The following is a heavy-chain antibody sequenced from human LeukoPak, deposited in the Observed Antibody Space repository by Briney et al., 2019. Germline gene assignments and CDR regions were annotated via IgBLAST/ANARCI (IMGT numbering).Heavy chain of an antibody. D-gene: IGHD3-10*01. CDR2: IYPADSDT. CDR1: GYSFTSYW. J-gene: IGHJ3*02. Sequence: ASVKVSCKGSGYSFTSYWIGWVRQMPGKGLEWMGIIYPADSDTRYSPSFQGQVTISADKSINTAYLQWSSLKASDTAMYYCARQGFGEMLFPDDAFDIWGQGTMVTVSS. V-gene: IGHV5-51*01. CDR3: ARQGFGEMLFPDDAFDI.